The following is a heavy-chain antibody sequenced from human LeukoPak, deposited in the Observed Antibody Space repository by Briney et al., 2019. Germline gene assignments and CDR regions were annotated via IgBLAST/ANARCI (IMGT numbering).Heavy chain of an antibody. CDR3: AKDAFDI. CDR2: ISYDGSNK. J-gene: IGHJ3*02. CDR1: GFTFSSYG. V-gene: IGHV3-30*18. Sequence: PGGSLKFSCAASGFTFSSYGMPWVRKAPGKGLEWVAVISYDGSNKYYADSVKGRFTISRDNSKNTLYLQMNSLRAEDTAVYYCAKDAFDIWGQGTMVTVSS.